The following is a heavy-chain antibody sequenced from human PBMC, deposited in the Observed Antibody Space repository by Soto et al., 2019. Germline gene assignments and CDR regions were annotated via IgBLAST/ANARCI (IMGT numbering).Heavy chain of an antibody. Sequence: QVQLVQSGAEVKKPGSSVKVSCKASGGTFSSYAISWVRQAPGQGLEWMGGIIPIFGTANYAQKFQGRVTITADKSTSTAYMELSSLRSEDTAVYYCARVERITMCWGKYYFDYWGQGTLVTVSS. CDR2: IIPIFGTA. CDR1: GGTFSSYA. J-gene: IGHJ4*02. D-gene: IGHD3-10*02. CDR3: ARVERITMCWGKYYFDY. V-gene: IGHV1-69*06.